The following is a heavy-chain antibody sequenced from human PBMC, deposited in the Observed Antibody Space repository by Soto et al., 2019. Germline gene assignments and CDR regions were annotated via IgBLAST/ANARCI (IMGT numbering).Heavy chain of an antibody. V-gene: IGHV4-31*03. Sequence: SETLSLTCTVSGGSISSGGYYWSWIRQHPGKGLEWTGYIYYSGSTYYNPSLKSRVTISVDTSKNQFSLKLSSVTAADTAVYYCARQKRHFDLLLPWGQGTLVTVSS. CDR1: GGSISSGGYY. J-gene: IGHJ5*02. CDR3: ARQKRHFDLLLP. CDR2: IYYSGST. D-gene: IGHD3-9*01.